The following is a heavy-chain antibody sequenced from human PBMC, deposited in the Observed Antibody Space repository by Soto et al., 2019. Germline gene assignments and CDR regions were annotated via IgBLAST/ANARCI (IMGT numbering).Heavy chain of an antibody. CDR3: ASLDTARVETAGY. D-gene: IGHD5-18*01. J-gene: IGHJ4*01. CDR1: GLSLSNIW. Sequence: ASGLSLSNIWTSWVRQAPGKGLEWVANIKQGGTETYYVDSVKGRFTISKDNAKNSLYLQMNSLRVEDTALYYCASLDTARVETAGYWGHGT. CDR2: IKQGGTET. V-gene: IGHV3-7*01.